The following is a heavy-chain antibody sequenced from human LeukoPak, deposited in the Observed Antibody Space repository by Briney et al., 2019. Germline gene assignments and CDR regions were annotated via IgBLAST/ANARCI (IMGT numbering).Heavy chain of an antibody. CDR1: GYTFTGYC. Sequence: ALVKVSCKASGYTFTGYCMHWVRQAPGQGLEWMGWINPKSGGTNYAQKFQGRVTMTRDTSISTTYMELSRLRSDDTAVYYCARGDALGYCSGGSCYSGAFDIWGQGTMVTVSS. CDR2: INPKSGGT. CDR3: ARGDALGYCSGGSCYSGAFDI. V-gene: IGHV1-2*02. J-gene: IGHJ3*02. D-gene: IGHD2-15*01.